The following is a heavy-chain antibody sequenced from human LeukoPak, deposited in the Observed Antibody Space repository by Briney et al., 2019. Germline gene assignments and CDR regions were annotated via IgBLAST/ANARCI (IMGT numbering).Heavy chain of an antibody. V-gene: IGHV3-11*06. CDR3: ARDLGYCSGGSCSEENWFDP. J-gene: IGHJ5*02. D-gene: IGHD2-15*01. CDR2: ISSSSSYT. Sequence: PGGSLRLSCTASGFTFGDYAMSWVRQAPGKGLEWVSYISSSSSYTNYVDSVKGRFTISRDNAKNSLYLQMNSLRAEDTAVYYCARDLGYCSGGSCSEENWFDPWGQGTLVTVSS. CDR1: GFTFGDYA.